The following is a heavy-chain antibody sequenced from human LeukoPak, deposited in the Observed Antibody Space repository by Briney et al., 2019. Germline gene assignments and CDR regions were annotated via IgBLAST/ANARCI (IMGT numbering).Heavy chain of an antibody. CDR1: GFTFDDYA. D-gene: IGHD3-22*01. CDR3: ARDGGGYDSSGYYSLWGGYYFDY. J-gene: IGHJ4*02. Sequence: GGSLRLSCAASGFTFDDYAMHWVRQAPGKGLEWVSGISWNSGSIGYADSVKGRFTISRDNAKNSLYLQMNSLRAEDTAVYYCARDGGGYDSSGYYSLWGGYYFDYWGQGTLVTVSS. V-gene: IGHV3-9*01. CDR2: ISWNSGSI.